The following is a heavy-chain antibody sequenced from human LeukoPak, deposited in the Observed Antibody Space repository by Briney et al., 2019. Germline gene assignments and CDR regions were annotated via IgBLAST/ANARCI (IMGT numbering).Heavy chain of an antibody. CDR1: GGTFSSYA. D-gene: IGHD3-22*01. CDR2: IIPIFGTA. CDR3: ARGSTYYYDSSGYQPFDC. J-gene: IGHJ4*02. V-gene: IGHV1-69*13. Sequence: GASVKVSCKASGGTFSSYAISWVRQAPGQGLEWMGGIIPIFGTANYAQKFQGRVTITADESTSTAYMELSSLRSEDTAVYYCARGSTYYYDSSGYQPFDCWGQGTLVTVSS.